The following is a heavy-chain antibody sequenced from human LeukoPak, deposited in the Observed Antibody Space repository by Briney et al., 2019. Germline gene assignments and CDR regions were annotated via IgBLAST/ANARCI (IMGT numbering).Heavy chain of an antibody. Sequence: ASVKVSCKPSGYTFTIYGISWVRQPPGQGLEWMGWISAYNGNTKYAQKFQGRVTMTTDTSTSTAYMELSSLRSDDTAVYYCARDREAARPGWFDPWGQGTLVTVSS. D-gene: IGHD6-6*01. V-gene: IGHV1-18*01. J-gene: IGHJ5*02. CDR1: GYTFTIYG. CDR2: ISAYNGNT. CDR3: ARDREAARPGWFDP.